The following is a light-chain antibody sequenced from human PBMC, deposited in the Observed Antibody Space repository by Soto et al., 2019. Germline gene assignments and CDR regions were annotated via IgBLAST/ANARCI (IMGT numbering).Light chain of an antibody. V-gene: IGLV2-11*01. CDR3: CSYVGARRYV. J-gene: IGLJ1*01. Sequence: QSALTQPRSVSGSPGQSVTISCTGTSSDIGGDNFVSWYQQHPGKSPKLIIYEGNRRPSGVSSRFSGSNSGKTASLTISGLQAEDEADYYCCSYVGARRYVFVIATKLTVL. CDR2: EGN. CDR1: SSDIGGDNF.